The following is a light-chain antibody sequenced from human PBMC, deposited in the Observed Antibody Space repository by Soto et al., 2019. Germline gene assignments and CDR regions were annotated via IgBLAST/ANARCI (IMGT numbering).Light chain of an antibody. V-gene: IGLV1-40*01. CDR2: GNT. CDR1: SSNIGAGYD. Sequence: QSVLTQPPSVSGAPGQRVTISCTGSSSNIGAGYDVHWYQQLPGTVPKLLIYGNTNRPSGVPDRFSGSKSGTSASLAITGLQAEDEAHYYCQSYDSSLTGFWVFGGGTKLTVL. J-gene: IGLJ3*02. CDR3: QSYDSSLTGFWV.